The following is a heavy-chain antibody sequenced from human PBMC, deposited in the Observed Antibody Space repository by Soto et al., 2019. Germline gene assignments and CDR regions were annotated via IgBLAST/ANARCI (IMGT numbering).Heavy chain of an antibody. CDR2: INHSGST. V-gene: IGHV4-34*01. J-gene: IGHJ4*02. CDR1: GGSISSYY. D-gene: IGHD3-10*01. Sequence: SETLSLTCTVSGGSISSYYWSWSRQPPGKGLEWIGEINHSGSTNYNPSLKSRVTISVDTSKNQFSLKLSSVTAADTAVYYCARGRGTMVRGVNWGQGTQVTVSS. CDR3: ARGRGTMVRGVN.